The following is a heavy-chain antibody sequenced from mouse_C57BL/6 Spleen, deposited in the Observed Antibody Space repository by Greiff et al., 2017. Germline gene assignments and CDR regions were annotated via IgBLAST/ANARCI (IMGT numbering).Heavy chain of an antibody. CDR2: IDPENGDT. CDR1: GFNIKDDY. D-gene: IGHD1-1*01. J-gene: IGHJ1*03. CDR3: TSDPMTTVVDWYFDV. V-gene: IGHV14-4*01. Sequence: VQLQQSGAELVRPGASVKLSCTASGFNIKDDYMHWVKQRPEQGLEWIGWIDPENGDTEYASKFQGKATITADTSSNTADLQLSSLTSEDTAVYYCTSDPMTTVVDWYFDVWGTGTTVTVAS.